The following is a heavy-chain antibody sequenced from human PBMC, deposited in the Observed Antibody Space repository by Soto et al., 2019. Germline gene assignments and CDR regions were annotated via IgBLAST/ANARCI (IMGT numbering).Heavy chain of an antibody. J-gene: IGHJ4*02. CDR2: INPNSGGT. CDR3: ARDKTVMSHFDY. CDR1: GYTFTGYY. V-gene: IGHV1-2*02. Sequence: QVQLVQSGAEVKKPGASVMVSCKASGYTFTGYYMHWVRQAPGQGLEWMGWINPNSGGTNYAQKFQGRVTKTRETSINTAYMVLSKLRTDDTGVYYWARDKTVMSHFDYWGQGTLVTVSS. D-gene: IGHD1-1*01.